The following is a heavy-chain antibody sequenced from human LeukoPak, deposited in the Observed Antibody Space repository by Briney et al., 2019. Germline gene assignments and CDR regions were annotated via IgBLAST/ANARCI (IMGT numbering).Heavy chain of an antibody. V-gene: IGHV3-23*01. J-gene: IGHJ4*02. CDR2: ISGSGGST. Sequence: PGGSLRLSCAASGFTFSSYAMNWVRQAPGKGLEWVSAISGSGGSTYYADSVKGRFTISRDNSKNTLYLQMNSLRAEDTAVYYCATIVGATTITYFDYWGQGTLVTVSS. CDR3: ATIVGATTITYFDY. D-gene: IGHD1-26*01. CDR1: GFTFSSYA.